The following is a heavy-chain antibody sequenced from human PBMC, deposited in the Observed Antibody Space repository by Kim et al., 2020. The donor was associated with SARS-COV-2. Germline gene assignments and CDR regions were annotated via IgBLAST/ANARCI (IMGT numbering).Heavy chain of an antibody. Sequence: GGSLRLSCAASGFTFSDYYMSWIRQAPGKGLEWASYISSSSSYTNYADSVKGRFTISRDNAKNSLYLQMNSLRAEDTAVYYCAREAADQVGVDYFDYWGQGTLVTVSS. J-gene: IGHJ4*02. V-gene: IGHV3-11*05. CDR1: GFTFSDYY. CDR2: ISSSSSYT. CDR3: AREAADQVGVDYFDY. D-gene: IGHD6-13*01.